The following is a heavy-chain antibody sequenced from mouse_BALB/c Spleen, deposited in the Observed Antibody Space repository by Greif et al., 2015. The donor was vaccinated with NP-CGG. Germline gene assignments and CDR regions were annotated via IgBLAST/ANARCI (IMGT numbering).Heavy chain of an antibody. V-gene: IGHV1-54*01. Sequence: QVQLKQSGAELVRPGTSVKVSCKASGYAFTNYLIEWVKQRPGQGLEWIGVINPGSGGTNYNEKFKGKATLTADKSSSTAYMQLSSLTSDDSAVYFCARSDGYWAMDYWGQGTSVTVSS. J-gene: IGHJ4*01. D-gene: IGHD2-3*01. CDR3: ARSDGYWAMDY. CDR2: INPGSGGT. CDR1: GYAFTNYL.